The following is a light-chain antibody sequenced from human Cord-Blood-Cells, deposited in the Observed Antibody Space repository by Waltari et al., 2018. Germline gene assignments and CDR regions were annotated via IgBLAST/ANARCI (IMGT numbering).Light chain of an antibody. J-gene: IGLJ3*02. V-gene: IGLV6-57*03. CDR1: SGSIASNY. CDR2: EDN. CDR3: QSYDSSNWV. Sequence: NFMLTQPHSVSESPGKTVTISCTRSSGSIASNYVQWGHQRPGSAPTTVIYEDNQRPSGVPDRFSGSIDSSSNSASLTISGLKTEDEADYYCQSYDSSNWVFGGGTKLTVL.